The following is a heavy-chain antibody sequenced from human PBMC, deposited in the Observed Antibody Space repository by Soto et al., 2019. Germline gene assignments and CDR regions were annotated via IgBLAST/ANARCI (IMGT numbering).Heavy chain of an antibody. CDR1: GGTFSSYA. Sequence: SVKVSCKTSGGTFSSYAISWVRQAPGQGLEWMGGIVPIVDTSTYAQKFQGRVTITADESTSTAYMELSSLRSDATAIYYCVRVVAIPGYPDNWG. D-gene: IGHD2-15*01. CDR2: IVPIVDTS. J-gene: IGHJ4*03. V-gene: IGHV1-69*13. CDR3: VRVVAIPGYPDN.